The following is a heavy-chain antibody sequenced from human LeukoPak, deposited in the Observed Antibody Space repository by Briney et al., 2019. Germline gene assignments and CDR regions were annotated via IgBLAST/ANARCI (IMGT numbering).Heavy chain of an antibody. V-gene: IGHV1-46*01. CDR3: ASGIVVVPAAEPSIDAFDI. D-gene: IGHD2-2*01. Sequence: ASVKVSCKASGYTFTSYYMHWVRQAPGQGLEWMGIINPSGGSTSYAQKFQGRVTMTRDTSTSTVYMELSSLRSEDTAVYYCASGIVVVPAAEPSIDAFDIWGQGTMVTVSS. CDR2: INPSGGST. J-gene: IGHJ3*02. CDR1: GYTFTSYY.